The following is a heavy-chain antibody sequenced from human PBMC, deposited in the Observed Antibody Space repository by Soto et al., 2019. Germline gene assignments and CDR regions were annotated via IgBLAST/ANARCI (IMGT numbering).Heavy chain of an antibody. Sequence: PGGSLRLSCAASGFTFSTCAMSWVRQAPGKGLEWVSTISYSAGTTYYADSVKGRFTISRDNSMNTLYLQMNSLRAEDTAVYHCAKGTVTTTSRHNWLDPWGQGTLVTVSS. CDR3: AKGTVTTTSRHNWLDP. J-gene: IGHJ5*02. V-gene: IGHV3-23*01. D-gene: IGHD4-4*01. CDR2: ISYSAGTT. CDR1: GFTFSTCA.